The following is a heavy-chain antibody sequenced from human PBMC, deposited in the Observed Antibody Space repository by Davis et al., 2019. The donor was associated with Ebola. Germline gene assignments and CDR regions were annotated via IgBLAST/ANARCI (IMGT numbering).Heavy chain of an antibody. CDR3: ARGLGEQLVSVWFDP. Sequence: ASVKVSCKASGDTFNTYYINWVRQATGQGLEWMGWMNLNSGDTGYAQKFQGRVTVTWNTSISTAYMELSSLRSEDTAVYYCARGLGEQLVSVWFDPWGQGTQVTVSS. CDR1: GDTFNTYY. D-gene: IGHD6-6*01. V-gene: IGHV1-8*01. J-gene: IGHJ5*02. CDR2: MNLNSGDT.